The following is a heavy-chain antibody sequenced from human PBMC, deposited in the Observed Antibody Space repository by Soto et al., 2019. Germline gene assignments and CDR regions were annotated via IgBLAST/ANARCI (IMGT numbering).Heavy chain of an antibody. CDR3: ATGPYYYDSSGYALFDY. V-gene: IGHV4-39*01. Sequence: KPSETLSLTCTVSRGSMSSSSYYWGWIRQPPGKGLVWIGSIYYSGSTYYNSSLKSRVTISVDTSKNQFFLKLSSVTAADTAVYYCATGPYYYDSSGYALFDYWGQGTLVTVSS. J-gene: IGHJ4*02. CDR1: RGSMSSSSYY. D-gene: IGHD3-22*01. CDR2: IYYSGST.